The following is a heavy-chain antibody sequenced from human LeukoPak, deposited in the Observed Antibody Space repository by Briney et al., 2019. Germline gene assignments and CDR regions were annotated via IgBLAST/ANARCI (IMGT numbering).Heavy chain of an antibody. J-gene: IGHJ6*02. D-gene: IGHD6-6*01. V-gene: IGHV3-33*01. CDR1: GFIFQDFG. CDR2: IWYDGSVK. CDR3: ARGNRPLRGMDV. Sequence: GGSLRLSCEASGFIFQDFGMSWVRQAPGKGLEWVAVIWYDGSVKYYADSVKGRFTISRDNSKNTVSLRMNSLSAEDTAVYYCARGNRPLRGMDVWGQGTTVTVSS.